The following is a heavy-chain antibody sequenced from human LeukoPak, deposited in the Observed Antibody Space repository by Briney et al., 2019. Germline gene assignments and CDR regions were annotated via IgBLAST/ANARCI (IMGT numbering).Heavy chain of an antibody. CDR2: IYYSGST. D-gene: IGHD2-21*02. CDR3: ARGLVTDGFDP. V-gene: IGHV4-39*07. CDR1: GGSISNSSYY. J-gene: IGHJ5*02. Sequence: SETLSLTCTVSGGSISNSSYYWGWIRQPPGKGLEWIGSIYYSGSTYYNPSLKSRVTISVDTSKNQFSLKLSSVTAADTAVYYCARGLVTDGFDPWGQGTLVTVSS.